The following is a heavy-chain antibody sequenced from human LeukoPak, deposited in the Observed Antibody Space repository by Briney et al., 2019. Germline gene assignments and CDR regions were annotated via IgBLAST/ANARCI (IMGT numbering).Heavy chain of an antibody. D-gene: IGHD4-17*01. V-gene: IGHV1-2*02. CDR2: INPNSGGT. CDR1: GYTFTGYY. Sequence: GASVKVSCKASGYTFTGYYMHWVRQAPGQGLEWMGWINPNSGGTNYAQKFQGRVTMTRDTSISTAYMELSRLRSDDTAVYYCARADGDLPGAYYYYYGMDVWGQGTTVTVSS. J-gene: IGHJ6*02. CDR3: ARADGDLPGAYYYYYGMDV.